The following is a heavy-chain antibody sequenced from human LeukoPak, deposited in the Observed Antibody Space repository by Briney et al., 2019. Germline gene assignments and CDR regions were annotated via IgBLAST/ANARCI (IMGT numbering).Heavy chain of an antibody. CDR3: ARARDWNYVPFDY. CDR1: GGSVSSYY. V-gene: IGHV4-59*02. D-gene: IGHD1-7*01. Sequence: SETLSLTCTVSGGSVSSYYWSWIRQPPGKGLEWIGYIYYSGSTNYNPSLKSRVTISVDTSKNQFSLKLSSVTAADTAVYYCARARDWNYVPFDYWGQGTLVTVSS. J-gene: IGHJ4*02. CDR2: IYYSGST.